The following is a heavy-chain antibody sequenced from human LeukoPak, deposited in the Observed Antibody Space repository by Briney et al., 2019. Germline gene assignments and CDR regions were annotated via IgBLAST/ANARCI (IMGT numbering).Heavy chain of an antibody. CDR1: GFTFSSYW. CDR3: GRGGHSSGYYDSEFDP. CDR2: INSDGSST. D-gene: IGHD3-22*01. Sequence: PGGSLRLSCAASGFTFSSYWMHWVRQAPGKGLVWVSRINSDGSSTSYADSVKGRFTISRDNAKNTLYLQMNSLRAEVTAVYYCGRGGHSSGYYDSEFDPWGQGTLVTVSS. J-gene: IGHJ5*02. V-gene: IGHV3-74*01.